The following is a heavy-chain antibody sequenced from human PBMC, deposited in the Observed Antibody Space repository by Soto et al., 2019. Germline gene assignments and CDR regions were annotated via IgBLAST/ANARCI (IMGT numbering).Heavy chain of an antibody. CDR3: SRRADYYDRSFDS. D-gene: IGHD3-16*01. Sequence: EVRLVESGGDLVQRGGSLRLSCAASGFTFSRYWMHWVRQVPGKGLVWVSGINGEGSTTDYADSAKGRFTSSSYNGRNSLYLQMNSLRDDDTARDYWSRRADYYDRSFDSWGQGTLVTVSS. CDR2: INGEGSTT. CDR1: GFTFSRYW. J-gene: IGHJ4*02. V-gene: IGHV3-74*01.